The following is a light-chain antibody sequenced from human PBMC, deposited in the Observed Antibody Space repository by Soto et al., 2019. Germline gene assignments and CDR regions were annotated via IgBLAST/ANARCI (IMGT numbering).Light chain of an antibody. CDR2: GAS. Sequence: DIVMTQSPGTLSLSPGERATLSCRASQSVSNNNLAWYQQKPGHAPRLLNYGASNKATGIPNRFSGSGSGTDFTLTISILEPEDFAVYYCQHYGSSGTFGQGTKVDIK. CDR1: QSVSNNN. CDR3: QHYGSSGT. J-gene: IGKJ1*01. V-gene: IGKV3-20*01.